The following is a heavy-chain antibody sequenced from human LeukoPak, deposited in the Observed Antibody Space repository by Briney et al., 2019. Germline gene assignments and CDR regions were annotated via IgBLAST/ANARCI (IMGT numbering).Heavy chain of an antibody. J-gene: IGHJ4*02. D-gene: IGHD5/OR15-5a*01. V-gene: IGHV1-2*02. CDR3: ARLVGLSTTASY. CDR2: INPTSGGT. Sequence: GASVKVSCKASEYTFIGYYLHWVRQAPGQGLEWMGWINPTSGGTNYAQKFQDRVTMTRDTSINTAYMELSRLTSDDTAVYYCARLVGLSTTASYWGQGTLVIVSS. CDR1: EYTFIGYY.